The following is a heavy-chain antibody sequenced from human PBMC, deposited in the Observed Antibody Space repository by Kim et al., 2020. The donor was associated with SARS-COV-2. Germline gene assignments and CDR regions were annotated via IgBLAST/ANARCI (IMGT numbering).Heavy chain of an antibody. CDR2: IYYSGST. Sequence: SETLSLNCTVSGGSISSYYWSWIRQPPGKGLEWIGYIYYSGSTNYNPSLKSRVTISVDTSKNQFSLKLSSVTAADTAVYYCARDGGGIAAAGHYYYYYGMDVWGQGTTVTVSS. CDR3: ARDGGGIAAAGHYYYYYGMDV. D-gene: IGHD6-13*01. J-gene: IGHJ6*02. V-gene: IGHV4-59*01. CDR1: GGSISSYY.